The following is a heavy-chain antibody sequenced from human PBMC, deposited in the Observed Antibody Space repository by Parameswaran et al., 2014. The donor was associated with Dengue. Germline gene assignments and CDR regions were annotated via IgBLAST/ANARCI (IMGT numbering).Heavy chain of an antibody. D-gene: IGHD2-2*01. CDR3: ARERYCSSTSCLDAFDI. V-gene: IGHV3-74*01. CDR2: INSDGSST. J-gene: IGHJ3*02. Sequence: WIRQPPGKGLVWVSRINSDGSSTSYADSVKGRFTISRDNAKNTLYLQMNSLRAEDTAVYYCARERYCSSTSCLDAFDIWGQGTMVTVSS.